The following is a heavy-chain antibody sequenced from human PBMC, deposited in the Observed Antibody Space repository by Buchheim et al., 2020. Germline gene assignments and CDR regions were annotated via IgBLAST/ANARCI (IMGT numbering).Heavy chain of an antibody. V-gene: IGHV3-23*01. CDR1: GFTFSSYA. Sequence: EVQLLESGGGLVQPGGSLRLSCAASGFTFSSYAVSWVRQAPGKGLEWVSTISASGVSTYYADSVKGQFTISRDHSRNTLSLQMNSLRAEDTAVYYCAKAEGYSYPFNYWGQGTL. D-gene: IGHD5-18*01. CDR3: AKAEGYSYPFNY. CDR2: ISASGVST. J-gene: IGHJ4*02.